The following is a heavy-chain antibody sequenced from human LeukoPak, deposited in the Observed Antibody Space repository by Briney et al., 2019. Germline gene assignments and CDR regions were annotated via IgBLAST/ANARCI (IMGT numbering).Heavy chain of an antibody. V-gene: IGHV3-11*01. CDR3: AGGRYNWNDFDY. D-gene: IGHD1-1*01. Sequence: GGSLRLSWAASGFTFSDYYMSWIRQAPGKGLEWVSYISSSGSTIYYADSVKGRFTISRDNAKNSLYLQMNSLRAEDTAVYYCAGGRYNWNDFDYWGQGTLVTVSS. CDR2: ISSSGSTI. CDR1: GFTFSDYY. J-gene: IGHJ4*02.